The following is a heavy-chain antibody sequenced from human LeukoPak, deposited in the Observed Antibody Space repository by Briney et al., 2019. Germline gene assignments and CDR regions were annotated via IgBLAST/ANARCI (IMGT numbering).Heavy chain of an antibody. Sequence: SETLSLTCTVSGGSVSSRSYYWGCIRQPPGKGLEWIGSIYYSGSTYYNPSLNSRVTISVDTSRNQFSLKPNSVTAADTAVYYCARTESIAAAGSGYFDLWGRGTLVTVSS. CDR2: IYYSGST. CDR3: ARTESIAAAGSGYFDL. CDR1: GGSVSSRSYY. V-gene: IGHV4-39*01. D-gene: IGHD6-13*01. J-gene: IGHJ2*01.